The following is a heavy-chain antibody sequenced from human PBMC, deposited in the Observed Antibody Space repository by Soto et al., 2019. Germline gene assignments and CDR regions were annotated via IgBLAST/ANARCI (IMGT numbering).Heavy chain of an antibody. V-gene: IGHV1-3*01. Sequence: ASVKVSCKASGYTFTSNTIHWLRQAPGQRPEWVGWISAGSGITKYSQKSQGRVSITRDTSASTAYMELSGLASEDTAVYYCARDVSSALDSWGQGTPVTVSS. CDR3: ARDVSSALDS. J-gene: IGHJ5*01. CDR1: GYTFTSNT. D-gene: IGHD6-6*01. CDR2: ISAGSGIT.